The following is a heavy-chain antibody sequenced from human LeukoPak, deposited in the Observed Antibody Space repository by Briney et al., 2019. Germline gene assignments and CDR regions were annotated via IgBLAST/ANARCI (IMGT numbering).Heavy chain of an antibody. V-gene: IGHV7-4-1*02. D-gene: IGHD1-26*01. Sequence: ASVKVSCKASGYTFTSYSMNWVRQAPGQGLEYMGWINANTGNPTYAQGFTGRFVFSLDTSVSTAYLQISSLKAEDTAVYYCAREGSGSYYRSWGQGTLVTVSS. CDR1: GYTFTSYS. J-gene: IGHJ4*02. CDR2: INANTGNP. CDR3: AREGSGSYYRS.